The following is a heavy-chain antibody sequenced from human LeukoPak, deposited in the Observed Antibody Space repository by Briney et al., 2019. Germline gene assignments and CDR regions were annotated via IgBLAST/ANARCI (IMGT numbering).Heavy chain of an antibody. CDR3: AAWGDHEDY. J-gene: IGHJ4*02. CDR2: INHIGST. CDR1: GGSFSGCY. Sequence: SETLSPTCAVYGGSFSGCYWSWIRQPPGKWLEWIGAINHIGSTNYNPSLKSRVTISVDTSTNQFSLKQISVTAAESAVYYCAAWGDHEDYWGQGSLVTVSS. V-gene: IGHV4-34*01. D-gene: IGHD2-21*02.